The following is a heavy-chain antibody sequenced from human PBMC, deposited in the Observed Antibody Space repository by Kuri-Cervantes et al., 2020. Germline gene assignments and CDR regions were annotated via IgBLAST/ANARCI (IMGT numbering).Heavy chain of an antibody. Sequence: SLKISCAASGFTFDDYAMHWVRQAPGKGLEWVSGISWNSGSIGYADSVKGRFTISRDNAKNSLYLQMNSLRAEDTAVYYCARETPGYSSSPYFDYWGQGTLVTVSS. V-gene: IGHV3-9*01. CDR1: GFTFDDYA. CDR2: ISWNSGSI. CDR3: ARETPGYSSSPYFDY. J-gene: IGHJ4*02. D-gene: IGHD6-13*01.